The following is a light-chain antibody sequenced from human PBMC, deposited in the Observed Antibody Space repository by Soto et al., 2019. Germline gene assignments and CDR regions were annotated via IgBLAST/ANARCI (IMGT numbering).Light chain of an antibody. V-gene: IGLV2-11*01. Sequence: QSALTQPRSVSGSPGQSVTISCTGTSSDVGGYNYVSWYQQHPGKAPKLMIYDVNKRPSGVPDRFSGSKSGSTASLTISGLQSEDEADYFCCSYAGSSTWVFGGGTKLTVL. J-gene: IGLJ3*02. CDR1: SSDVGGYNY. CDR2: DVN. CDR3: CSYAGSSTWV.